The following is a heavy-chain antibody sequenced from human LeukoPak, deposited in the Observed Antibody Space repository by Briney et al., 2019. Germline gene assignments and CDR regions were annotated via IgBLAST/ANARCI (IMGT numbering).Heavy chain of an antibody. Sequence: SETLSLTCTVSGGSINNYFWSWIRQPPGKGLECIAYIYYSDSTNYNPSLKSRVTVSVDTSKNQFSLKLSSVTAADTAVYYCARTTEGYCRGRSCYSYYYYMDVWGKGTTVTVSS. CDR3: ARTTEGYCRGRSCYSYYYYMDV. CDR1: GGSINNYF. D-gene: IGHD2-15*01. CDR2: IYYSDST. V-gene: IGHV4-59*01. J-gene: IGHJ6*03.